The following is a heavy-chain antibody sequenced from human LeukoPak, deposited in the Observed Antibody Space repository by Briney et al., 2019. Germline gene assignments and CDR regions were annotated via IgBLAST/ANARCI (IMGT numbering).Heavy chain of an antibody. CDR2: IYYSGST. CDR1: GGSISSYY. CDR3: ARDNRRIFFDY. V-gene: IGHV4-59*01. J-gene: IGHJ4*02. Sequence: SETLSLTCTVSGGSISSYYWRWIRQPPGKGLEWIGYIYYSGSTNYNPSLKSRVTISVDTSKNQCSLKLSSVTAADTAVYYCARDNRRIFFDYWGQGTLVTVSS. D-gene: IGHD2-15*01.